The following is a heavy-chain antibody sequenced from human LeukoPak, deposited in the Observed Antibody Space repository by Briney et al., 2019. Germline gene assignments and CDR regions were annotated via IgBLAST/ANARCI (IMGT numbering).Heavy chain of an antibody. V-gene: IGHV1-69*13. CDR3: ARDVYCSGGSCYSNWFDP. Sequence: GASVKVSCKASGYTFTNYGISWVRQAPGQGLEWMGGIIPIFGTANYAQKFQGRVTITADESTSTAYMELSSLRSEDTAVYYCARDVYCSGGSCYSNWFDPWGQGTLVTVSS. CDR1: GYTFTNYG. J-gene: IGHJ5*02. D-gene: IGHD2-15*01. CDR2: IIPIFGTA.